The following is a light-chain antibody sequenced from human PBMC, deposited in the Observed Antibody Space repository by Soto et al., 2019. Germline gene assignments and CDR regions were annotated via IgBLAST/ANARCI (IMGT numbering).Light chain of an antibody. CDR2: KNI. CDR3: QSYDNILSGPL. Sequence: QSVLTQPPSVSGAPGQTITMSCTGSGSNVGASYDVHWYQVLPGAGPRLLIYKNINRPSGVPDRFSGSKSGTSASLAITGLRAEDEADYYCQSYDNILSGPLFGGGTKLTVL. J-gene: IGLJ3*02. CDR1: GSNVGASYD. V-gene: IGLV1-40*01.